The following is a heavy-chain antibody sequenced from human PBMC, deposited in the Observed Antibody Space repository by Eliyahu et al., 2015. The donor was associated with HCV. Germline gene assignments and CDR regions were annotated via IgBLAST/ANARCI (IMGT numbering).Heavy chain of an antibody. J-gene: IGHJ4*02. V-gene: IGHV4-61*01. D-gene: IGHD3-22*01. CDR3: ARVPITMIVDDY. Sequence: QVQLQESGPGLVKPSETLSLTCTVSXGSVSSGSYYWSWIRQPPGKGLEWIGYIYYSGSTNYNPSLKSRVTISVDTSKNQFSLKLSSVTAADTAVYYCARVPITMIVDDYWGQGTLVTVSS. CDR2: IYYSGST. CDR1: XGSVSSGSYY.